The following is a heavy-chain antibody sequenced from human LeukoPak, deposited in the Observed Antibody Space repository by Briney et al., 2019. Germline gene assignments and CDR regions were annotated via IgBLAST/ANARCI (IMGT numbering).Heavy chain of an antibody. D-gene: IGHD6-13*01. V-gene: IGHV1-69*13. Sequence: GASVKVSCKASGGTFSSYAISWVRQAPGQGLEWMGGIIPIFGTANYAQKFQGRVTITADESTSTAYMELSSLRSEDTAVYYCARDPPGGAAADAALDYWGQGTLVTVSP. CDR3: ARDPPGGAAADAALDY. J-gene: IGHJ4*02. CDR2: IIPIFGTA. CDR1: GGTFSSYA.